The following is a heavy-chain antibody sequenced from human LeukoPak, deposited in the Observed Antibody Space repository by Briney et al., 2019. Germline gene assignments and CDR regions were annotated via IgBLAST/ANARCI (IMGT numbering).Heavy chain of an antibody. V-gene: IGHV4-39*01. J-gene: IGHJ3*02. CDR3: ASPGIAAAAGAFDI. CDR2: IYYSGSA. D-gene: IGHD6-13*01. Sequence: NPPETLPLTCTVSGGSISSSSYYWGWIRQPPGKGLEWIGSIYYSGSAYYNPSLKSRVTISVDTSKNQFSLKLSSVTAADTAVYYCASPGIAAAAGAFDIWGQGTMVTVSS. CDR1: GGSISSSSYY.